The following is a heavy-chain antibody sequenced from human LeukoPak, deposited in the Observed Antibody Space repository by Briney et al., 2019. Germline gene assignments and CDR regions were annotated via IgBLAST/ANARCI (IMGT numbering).Heavy chain of an antibody. CDR2: VSGSSDYI. J-gene: IGHJ4*02. CDR3: AKYINVPGTQLLGDY. CDR1: GFTFSSYP. V-gene: IGHV3-23*01. Sequence: QSGGSLRLSCAASGFTFSSYPMSWVRQAPGKGLERVSAVSGSSDYIYYADSVKGRFTISRDNSKNTLYLQMNSLRAEDTAVYYCAKYINVPGTQLLGDYWGQGALVTVSS. D-gene: IGHD1-1*01.